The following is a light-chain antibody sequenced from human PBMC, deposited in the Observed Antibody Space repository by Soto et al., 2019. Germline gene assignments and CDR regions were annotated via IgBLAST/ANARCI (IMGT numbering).Light chain of an antibody. CDR1: QSVSSNY. CDR3: QQYGGSPPT. J-gene: IGKJ1*01. CDR2: GAS. Sequence: EIVLTQSPGTLSLSTGERATLSCRASQSVSSNYLAWYQRKPGQAPRLLIYGASSRATDIPTRFSGSGSGTDFTLTITRLEPEELEVYFWQQYGGSPPTFGQGTKVEIK. V-gene: IGKV3-20*01.